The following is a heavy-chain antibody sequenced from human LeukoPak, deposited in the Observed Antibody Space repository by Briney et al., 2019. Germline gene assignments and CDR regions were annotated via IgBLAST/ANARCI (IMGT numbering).Heavy chain of an antibody. J-gene: IGHJ4*02. CDR3: ARVFVSHTKDGRFDY. V-gene: IGHV1-18*01. CDR1: GYTFTSYG. D-gene: IGHD1-26*01. Sequence: ASVKVSCKASGYTFTSYGIIWVRQAPGQGLEWMGWISAYNGNTNYAQKLQGRVTMSTDTSTSTAYMELRCLRSDDTAVYYCARVFVSHTKDGRFDYWGQGTLVTVSS. CDR2: ISAYNGNT.